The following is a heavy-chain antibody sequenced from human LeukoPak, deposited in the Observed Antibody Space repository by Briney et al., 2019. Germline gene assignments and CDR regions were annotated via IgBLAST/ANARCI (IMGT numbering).Heavy chain of an antibody. D-gene: IGHD6-13*01. Sequence: GGSLRLSCAASGFTFSSYGMHWVRQAPGKGLGWVAFIRYDGSNKYYADSVKGRFTISRDNSKNTLYLQMNSLRAEDTAVYYCAKDLTGIAAAGTFNWFDPWGQGTLVTVSS. CDR3: AKDLTGIAAAGTFNWFDP. CDR1: GFTFSSYG. J-gene: IGHJ5*02. V-gene: IGHV3-30*02. CDR2: IRYDGSNK.